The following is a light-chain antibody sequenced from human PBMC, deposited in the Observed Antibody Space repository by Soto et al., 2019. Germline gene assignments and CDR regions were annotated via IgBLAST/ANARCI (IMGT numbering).Light chain of an antibody. CDR2: ENN. CDR3: GTWDSSLSVPYV. V-gene: IGLV1-51*02. CDR1: SSNIGNNY. Sequence: QSELTRLASVCASPWQKVTISCSGSSSNIGNNYVFWYQQLPGTAPKLLIYENNKRPSGVPDRFSGSKSGTSATLGITGLQTGDEADYYCGTWDSSLSVPYVFGTGTKVTVL. J-gene: IGLJ1*01.